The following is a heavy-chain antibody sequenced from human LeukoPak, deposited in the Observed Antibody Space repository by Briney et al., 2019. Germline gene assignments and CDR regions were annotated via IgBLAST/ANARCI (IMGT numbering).Heavy chain of an antibody. Sequence: GGSLKLSCAASGFTFSGSAMHWVRQASGKGLEWVGRIRSKANSYATAYAASVKGRFTISRDDSKNTAYLQMNSLKTEDTAVYYCTRQDYDFWSGGNDYWGQGTLITVPS. CDR3: TRQDYDFWSGGNDY. CDR1: GFTFSGSA. J-gene: IGHJ4*02. CDR2: IRSKANSYAT. V-gene: IGHV3-73*01. D-gene: IGHD3-3*01.